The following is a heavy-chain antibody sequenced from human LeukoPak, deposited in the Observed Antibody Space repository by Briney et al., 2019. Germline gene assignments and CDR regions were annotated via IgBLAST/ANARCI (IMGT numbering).Heavy chain of an antibody. CDR2: IYHSGST. CDR1: GGSVSSYY. J-gene: IGHJ5*02. CDR3: AISNGPNWFDP. V-gene: IGHV4-59*02. Sequence: SETLSLTCTVSGGSVSSYYWSWIRQPPGKGLEWIGYIYHSGSTNHSPSLKSRVTISVDTSKNQFSLKLSSVTAADTAVYYCAISNGPNWFDPWGQGTLVTVSS.